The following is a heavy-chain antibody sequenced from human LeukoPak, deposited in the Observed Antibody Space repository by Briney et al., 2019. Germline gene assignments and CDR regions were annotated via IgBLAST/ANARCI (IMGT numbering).Heavy chain of an antibody. J-gene: IGHJ3*02. CDR1: GYTFTSYG. Sequence: ASVKASCKASGYTFTSYGITWVRQAPGQRLEWMGWISPYNDNANYAQKLQGRVTMTPDTSTSTDYMELRSLRSDDTAVYYCARAGYCSGGSCHTGAFDIWGQGTMVTGSS. CDR2: ISPYNDNA. CDR3: ARAGYCSGGSCHTGAFDI. D-gene: IGHD2-15*01. V-gene: IGHV1-18*01.